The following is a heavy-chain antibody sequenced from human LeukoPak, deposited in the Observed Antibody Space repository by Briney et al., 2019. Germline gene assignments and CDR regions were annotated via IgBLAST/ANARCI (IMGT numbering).Heavy chain of an antibody. Sequence: GGSLRLSCAASGFTFSIYAMSWVRQAPEKGLEWVSTFSGSGGSTYYADSVKGRFTISRDNSQNTLYLQMNSLRAGDTAVYFCAKDTGCSYSPYYYFDYWGQGTLVTVSS. CDR2: FSGSGGST. D-gene: IGHD3-10*01. V-gene: IGHV3-23*01. CDR3: AKDTGCSYSPYYYFDY. CDR1: GFTFSIYA. J-gene: IGHJ4*02.